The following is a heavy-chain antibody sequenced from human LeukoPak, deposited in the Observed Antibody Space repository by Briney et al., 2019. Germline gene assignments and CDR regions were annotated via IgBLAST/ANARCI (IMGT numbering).Heavy chain of an antibody. CDR3: ALGYCSSTSCYYDAFDI. V-gene: IGHV1-69*05. J-gene: IGHJ3*02. Sequence: SVKVSCKASGGTFINYAISWVRQAPGQGLEWMGGIIPIFGTANYAQKFQGRVTITTDESTSTAYMEVSSLRSEDTAVYYCALGYCSSTSCYYDAFDIWGQGTMVTVSS. D-gene: IGHD2-2*01. CDR2: IIPIFGTA. CDR1: GGTFINYA.